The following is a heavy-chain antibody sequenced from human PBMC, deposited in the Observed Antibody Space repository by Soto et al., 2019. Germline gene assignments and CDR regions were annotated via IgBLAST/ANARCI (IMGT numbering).Heavy chain of an antibody. J-gene: IGHJ6*02. Sequence: SVKVSCKASGFTFTSSAAQWVRQARGQRLEWIGWIVVGSGNTNYAQKFQERVTITRDMSTSTAYMELSSLRSEDTAVYYCAAGVDSSGYYYVGAPYYYYGMDVWGQGTTVTV. CDR3: AAGVDSSGYYYVGAPYYYYGMDV. D-gene: IGHD3-22*01. CDR1: GFTFTSSA. V-gene: IGHV1-58*01. CDR2: IVVGSGNT.